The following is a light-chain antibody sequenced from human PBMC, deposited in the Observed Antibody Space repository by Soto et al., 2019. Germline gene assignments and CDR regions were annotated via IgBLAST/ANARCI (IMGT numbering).Light chain of an antibody. CDR2: EAS. CDR3: CSYAGSTTQTYV. CDR1: HSDVGSYNL. Sequence: QSVLTQPASVSGSPGQSITISCTGTHSDVGSYNLVSWYQQHPGKAPKVIIYEASERPSGVSDRFSGSKSGNTASLMISGLQAEDEADYYCCSYAGSTTQTYVFGSGTKVTVL. J-gene: IGLJ1*01. V-gene: IGLV2-23*01.